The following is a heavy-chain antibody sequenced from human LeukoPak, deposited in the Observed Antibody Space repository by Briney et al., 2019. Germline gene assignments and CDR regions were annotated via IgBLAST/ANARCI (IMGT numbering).Heavy chain of an antibody. V-gene: IGHV6-1*01. CDR1: GDSVSSHSAA. CDR2: TYYRSKWFN. D-gene: IGHD2-2*01. CDR3: ARRLTQYDCFDP. J-gene: IGHJ5*02. Sequence: NPSQTLSLTCAISGDSVSSHSAAWNWIRQSPSRGLEWLGRTYYRSKWFNDYAVSVKSRITINPDTSKNQFSLHLNSVTPEDTAVYYCARRLTQYDCFDPWGQGILVTVSS.